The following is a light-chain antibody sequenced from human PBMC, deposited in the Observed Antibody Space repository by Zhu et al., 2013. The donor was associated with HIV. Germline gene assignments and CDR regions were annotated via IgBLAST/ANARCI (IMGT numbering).Light chain of an antibody. CDR3: QQYGSSSLT. Sequence: EIVLTQSPATLSVSPGDRATLSCRASQSLSSNLAWYQQKPGQAPRLLIYGASTRASGIPARFSGSGSGTDFTLTISRLEPEDFAVYYCQQYGSSSLTFGGGTKVEIK. CDR1: QSLSSN. V-gene: IGKV3-15*01. J-gene: IGKJ4*01. CDR2: GAS.